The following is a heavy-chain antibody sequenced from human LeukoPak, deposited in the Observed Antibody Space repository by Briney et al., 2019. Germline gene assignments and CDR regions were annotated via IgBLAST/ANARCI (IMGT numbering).Heavy chain of an antibody. J-gene: IGHJ3*01. CDR3: ARFVSSGPL. CDR2: ISSSGRST. V-gene: IGHV3-64*02. CDR1: GFGFGYYY. Sequence: GSLRLSCAASGFGFGYYYMHWVRQAPGEGLECVSAISSSGRSTYYADFVKGRFTVSRDNSNNTLYLQMGGLKPEDMAVYYCARFVSSGPLWGQGTMVTVSS. D-gene: IGHD3-22*01.